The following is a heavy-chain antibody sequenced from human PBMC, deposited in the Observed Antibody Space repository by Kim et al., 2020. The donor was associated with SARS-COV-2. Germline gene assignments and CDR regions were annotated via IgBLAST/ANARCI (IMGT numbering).Heavy chain of an antibody. CDR3: ARTKHFRDAPTQLLWFGEPMNYGMDV. CDR2: IYYSGST. Sequence: SETLSLTCTVSGGSISSYYWSWIRQPPGKGLEWIGYIYYSGSTNYNPSLKSRVTISVDTSKNQFSLKLSSVTAADTAVYYCARTKHFRDAPTQLLWFGEPMNYGMDVWGQGTTVTVSS. V-gene: IGHV4-59*01. CDR1: GGSISSYY. J-gene: IGHJ6*02. D-gene: IGHD3-10*01.